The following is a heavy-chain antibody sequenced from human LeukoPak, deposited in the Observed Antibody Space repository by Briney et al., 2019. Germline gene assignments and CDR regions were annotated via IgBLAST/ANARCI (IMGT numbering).Heavy chain of an antibody. CDR1: GFTFSSYG. CDR3: AKDWYCSSTSCANIFDY. V-gene: IGHV3-30*18. Sequence: GGSLRLSCAASGFTFSSYGMHWVRQAPGKGLEWVAVISYDGSNKYYADSVKGRFTISRDNSKNTLYPQMNSLRAEDTAVYYCAKDWYCSSTSCANIFDYWGQGTLVTVSS. CDR2: ISYDGSNK. D-gene: IGHD2-2*01. J-gene: IGHJ4*02.